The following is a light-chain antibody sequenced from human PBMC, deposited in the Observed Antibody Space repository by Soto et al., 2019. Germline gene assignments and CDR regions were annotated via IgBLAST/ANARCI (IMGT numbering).Light chain of an antibody. CDR1: QSLDNW. Sequence: DIQMTQSPSTLSASVGDRVTITCRASQSLDNWLAWYQQKPGTAPKLLIYKASNLDSGVPSRFSGSGSGTQFSLTISSLLPDDFATYYCQQDKSDSVTFGGGTKVEMK. J-gene: IGKJ4*01. CDR3: QQDKSDSVT. V-gene: IGKV1-5*03. CDR2: KAS.